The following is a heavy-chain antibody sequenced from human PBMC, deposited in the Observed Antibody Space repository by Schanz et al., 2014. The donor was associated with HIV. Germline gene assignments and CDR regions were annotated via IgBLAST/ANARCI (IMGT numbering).Heavy chain of an antibody. CDR2: ISGSGGRT. Sequence: VQLLESGGGLVQPGGSLRLSCAASGFTFSRDAMSWVRQAPGKGLEWVSTISGSGGRTYYADSVKGRFTISRDNSKNTVYLQMNSLRAEDTTIYYCAKTSITLGMDVWGQGTTVTVSS. D-gene: IGHD1-20*01. J-gene: IGHJ6*02. CDR1: GFTFSRDA. CDR3: AKTSITLGMDV. V-gene: IGHV3-23*01.